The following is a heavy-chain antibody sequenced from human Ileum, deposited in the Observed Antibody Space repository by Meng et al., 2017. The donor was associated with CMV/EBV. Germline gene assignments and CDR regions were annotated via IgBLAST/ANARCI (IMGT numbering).Heavy chain of an antibody. CDR3: AAYCSSTSCSLYYFDY. CDR1: GTFSSYA. D-gene: IGHD2-2*01. V-gene: IGHV1-69*05. Sequence: GTFSSYAISWVRQAPGQGLEWMGGIIPIFDTANYAQKFRGRVTITTDKYTSTAYMELSSLRSEATAVYYCAAYCSSTSCSLYYFDYWGQGTLVTVSS. J-gene: IGHJ4*02. CDR2: IIPIFDTA.